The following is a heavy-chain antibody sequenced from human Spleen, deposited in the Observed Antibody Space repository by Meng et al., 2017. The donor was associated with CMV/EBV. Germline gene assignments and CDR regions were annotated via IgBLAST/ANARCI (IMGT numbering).Heavy chain of an antibody. CDR1: GGSISSYY. Sequence: GSLRLSCTVSGGSISSYYWSWIRQPPGKGLEWIGYIYYSGSTNYNPSLKSRVTISVDTSKNQSSLKLSSVTAADTAVYYCARVFEVSGGAFDIWGQGTMVTVS. V-gene: IGHV4-59*01. CDR3: ARVFEVSGGAFDI. D-gene: IGHD3-3*01. CDR2: IYYSGST. J-gene: IGHJ3*02.